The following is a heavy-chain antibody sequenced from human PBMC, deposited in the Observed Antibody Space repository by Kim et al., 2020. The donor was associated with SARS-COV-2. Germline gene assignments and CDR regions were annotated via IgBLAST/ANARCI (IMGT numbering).Heavy chain of an antibody. Sequence: GGSLRLSCAASGFTFSSYEMNWVRQAPGKGLEWVSYISSSGSTIYYADSVKGRFTISRDNAKNSLYLQMNSLRAEDTAVYYCARECYYDSSGYHYFDYWGQGTLVTVSS. D-gene: IGHD3-22*01. CDR3: ARECYYDSSGYHYFDY. CDR1: GFTFSSYE. CDR2: ISSSGSTI. J-gene: IGHJ4*02. V-gene: IGHV3-48*03.